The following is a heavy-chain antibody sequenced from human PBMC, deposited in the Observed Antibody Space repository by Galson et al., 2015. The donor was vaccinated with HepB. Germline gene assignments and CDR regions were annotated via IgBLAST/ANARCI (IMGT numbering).Heavy chain of an antibody. CDR2: INHSGST. Sequence: ETLSLTCAVYGGSFSGYYWSWIRQPPGKGLEWIGEINHSGSTNYNPSLKSRVTISVDTSKNQFSLKLSSVTAADTAVYYCARGRFRYGYGRWGQGTLVTVSS. CDR3: ARGRFRYGYGR. V-gene: IGHV4-34*01. D-gene: IGHD5-18*01. CDR1: GGSFSGYY. J-gene: IGHJ4*02.